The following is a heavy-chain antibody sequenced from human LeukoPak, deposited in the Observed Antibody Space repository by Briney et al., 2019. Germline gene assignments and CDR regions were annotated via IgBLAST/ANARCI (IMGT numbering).Heavy chain of an antibody. J-gene: IGHJ4*02. D-gene: IGHD3-10*01. CDR1: GGSISSGGYS. Sequence: SETLSLTCAVSGGSISSGGYSWSWIRQPPGKGLEWIGYIYHSGSTYYNPSLKGRVTISVDRSKNQFSLKLSSVTAADTAVYYCARGRITMVRGVIPQFDYWGQGTLVTVSS. CDR2: IYHSGST. V-gene: IGHV4-30-2*01. CDR3: ARGRITMVRGVIPQFDY.